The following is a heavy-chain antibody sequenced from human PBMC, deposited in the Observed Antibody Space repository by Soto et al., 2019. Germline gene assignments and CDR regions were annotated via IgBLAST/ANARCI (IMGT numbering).Heavy chain of an antibody. D-gene: IGHD2-15*01. Sequence: DSVKVSCKASGYTFSSFGINWVRQAPGQGLEWVGWVSVYNDDTKYAQNFQGRVSLTTDTSTSATYMEVGSLRSDDTAVYYCARTCRSGGSCYHEYWGEGTLVTLSS. V-gene: IGHV1-18*01. CDR3: ARTCRSGGSCYHEY. J-gene: IGHJ4*02. CDR2: VSVYNDDT. CDR1: GYTFSSFG.